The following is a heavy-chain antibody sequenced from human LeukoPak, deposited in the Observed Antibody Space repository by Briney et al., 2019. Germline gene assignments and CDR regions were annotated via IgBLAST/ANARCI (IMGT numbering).Heavy chain of an antibody. CDR3: ARGQLRLSN. J-gene: IGHJ4*02. CDR1: GGSLSGYY. CDR2: IHHGGRT. Sequence: PSETLSLTCAVYGGSLSGYYWSWIRQPPGKGLEWIGEIHHGGRTKYHPALKSRVTISVDTPNNQFSLKLGSMTAADTAVYYCARGQLRLSNWGQGSLVIVSS. D-gene: IGHD6-25*01. V-gene: IGHV4-34*01.